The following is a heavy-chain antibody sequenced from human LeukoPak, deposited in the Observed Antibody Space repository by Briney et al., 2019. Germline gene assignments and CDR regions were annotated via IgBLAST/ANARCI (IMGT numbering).Heavy chain of an antibody. D-gene: IGHD6-13*01. J-gene: IGHJ6*03. V-gene: IGHV4-59*01. CDR1: GGSISSYY. CDR2: IYYSGST. Sequence: SETLSLTCTVSGGSISSYYWSWIRQPPGKGLEWIGYIYYSGSTNYNPSLKSRVTISVDTSKNQFSLKLSSVTAADTAVYYCARLGSSSWSYYYYMDVWGKGTTVTISS. CDR3: ARLGSSSWSYYYYMDV.